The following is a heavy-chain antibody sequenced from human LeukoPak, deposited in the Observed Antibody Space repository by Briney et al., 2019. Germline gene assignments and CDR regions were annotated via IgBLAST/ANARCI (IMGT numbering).Heavy chain of an antibody. Sequence: PSETLSLTCAVYGGSLSGYYWSWIRQPPGKGLEWIGYIYYSGSTNYNPSLKSRVTISVDTSKNQFSLKLSSVTAADTAVYYCARLGDSSGYPYFDYWGRGTLVTV. D-gene: IGHD3-22*01. V-gene: IGHV4-59*08. CDR1: GGSLSGYY. J-gene: IGHJ4*02. CDR3: ARLGDSSGYPYFDY. CDR2: IYYSGST.